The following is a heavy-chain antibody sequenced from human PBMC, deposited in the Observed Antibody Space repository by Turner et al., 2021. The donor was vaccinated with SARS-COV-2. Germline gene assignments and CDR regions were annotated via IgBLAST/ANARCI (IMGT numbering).Heavy chain of an antibody. CDR2: ISRSRSYI. J-gene: IGHJ4*02. D-gene: IGHD5-12*01. V-gene: IGHV3-21*01. CDR3: ARDPGYSGYDYWQNTEFFDY. Sequence: EVQLVESGGGLLKPGGSLRLSCAASGFTFSSYSMNWVRQAPGKGLESVSSISRSRSYIYYTESRKGRFTISRDNAKNSLYLQMNSLRAEDTAVYYCARDPGYSGYDYWQNTEFFDYWGQGTLVTVSS. CDR1: GFTFSSYS.